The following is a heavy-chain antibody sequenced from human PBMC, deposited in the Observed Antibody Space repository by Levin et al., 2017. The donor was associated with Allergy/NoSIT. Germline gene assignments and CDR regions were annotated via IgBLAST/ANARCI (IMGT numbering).Heavy chain of an antibody. CDR3: ARLTRGVANFDY. Sequence: SETLSLTCTVSGGSISSSSYYWGWIRQPPGKGLEWIGSIYYSGSTYYNPSLKSRVTISVDTSKNQFSLKLSSVTAADTAVYYCARLTRGVANFDYWGQGTLVTVSS. D-gene: IGHD6-13*01. CDR2: IYYSGST. V-gene: IGHV4-39*01. J-gene: IGHJ4*02. CDR1: GGSISSSSYY.